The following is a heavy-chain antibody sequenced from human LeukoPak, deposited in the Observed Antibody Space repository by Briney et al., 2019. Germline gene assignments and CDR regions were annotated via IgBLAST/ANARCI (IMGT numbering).Heavy chain of an antibody. CDR1: GFIFSSYE. CDR3: ARAEGYYDSSGNDAFDI. Sequence: GGSLRLSCAASGFIFSSYEMNWVRQAPGRGLEWVSYISSGGSTIYYADPVKGRFTISRDSAKNSLYLQMNSLRAEDTAVYYCARAEGYYDSSGNDAFDIWGQGTMVTVSS. J-gene: IGHJ3*02. CDR2: ISSGGSTI. D-gene: IGHD3-22*01. V-gene: IGHV3-48*03.